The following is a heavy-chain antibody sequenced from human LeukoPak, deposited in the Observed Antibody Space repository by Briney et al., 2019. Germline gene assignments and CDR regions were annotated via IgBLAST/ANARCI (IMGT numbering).Heavy chain of an antibody. D-gene: IGHD3-10*01. CDR3: ARDRYGGSTVSLYDY. V-gene: IGHV1-69*01. J-gene: IGHJ4*02. CDR1: GGTFSSYA. CDR2: IIPIFGTA. Sequence: GASVKVSCTASGGTFSSYAISWVRQAPGQGLEWMGGIIPIFGTANYAQKFQGRVTITADESTSTAYMELSSLRSEDTAVYYCARDRYGGSTVSLYDYWGQGTLVTVSS.